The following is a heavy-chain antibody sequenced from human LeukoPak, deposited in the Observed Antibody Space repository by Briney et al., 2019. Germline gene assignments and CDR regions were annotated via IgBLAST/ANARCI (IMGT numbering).Heavy chain of an antibody. J-gene: IGHJ4*02. Sequence: GGSLRLACAVFGFTLSNSWMHWVRQAPGKGLVWVSRIDPDGNTDYADSVKGRFTISRDNAKNTLYLQMNSLRAEDTAVYRCARDVRGPHDFRGQGTLVTVSS. CDR2: IDPDGNT. CDR3: ARDVRGPHDF. D-gene: IGHD2/OR15-2a*01. V-gene: IGHV3-74*01. CDR1: GFTLSNSW.